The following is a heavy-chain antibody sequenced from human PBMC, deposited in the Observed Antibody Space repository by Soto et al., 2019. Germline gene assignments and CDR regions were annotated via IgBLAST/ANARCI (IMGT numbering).Heavy chain of an antibody. CDR2: IYIDDT. V-gene: IGHV1-58*01. CDR3: AADLLNYYDSSGYYYV. D-gene: IGHD3-22*01. J-gene: IGHJ4*02. Sequence: ASVKVSCKASGYTFSSFGFSWMRQAPGQGLEWMGWIYIDDTKYAQKFQERVTITRDMSTSTAYMELSSLRSEDTAVYYCAADLLNYYDSSGYYYVWGQGTLVTVSS. CDR1: GYTFSSFG.